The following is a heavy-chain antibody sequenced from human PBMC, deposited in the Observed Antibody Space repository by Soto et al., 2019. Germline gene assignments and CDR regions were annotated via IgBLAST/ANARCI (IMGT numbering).Heavy chain of an antibody. CDR3: VCGGNFFVY. CDR2: IKQDGSER. Sequence: EVQLVESGGGLVPPGGSLRLPCAASGFTFSTYWMTWVRQPPGKGLEWVDSIKQDGSERYYVDSARGRFTITSDNAKNSLDLQMNSLIAEDKAVYYCVCGGNFFVYWGQGTLGTVSP. J-gene: IGHJ4*02. CDR1: GFTFSTYW. V-gene: IGHV3-7*01. D-gene: IGHD3-16*01.